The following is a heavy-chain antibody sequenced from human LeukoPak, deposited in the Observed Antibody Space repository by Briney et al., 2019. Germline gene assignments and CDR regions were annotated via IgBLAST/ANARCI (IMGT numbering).Heavy chain of an antibody. V-gene: IGHV4-38-2*02. D-gene: IGHD2-15*01. CDR2: MSHSGNT. CDR1: GYSITSGFY. CDR3: ARGYCSGGSCYSTYYFDY. Sequence: SETLSLTCSVSGYSITSGFYWGWIRQPPGKGLEWIGSMSHSGNTYYNPSLKSRVSISIDTSKNQFSLRLSFVTAADTAVYYCARGYCSGGSCYSTYYFDYWGQGTLVTVSS. J-gene: IGHJ4*02.